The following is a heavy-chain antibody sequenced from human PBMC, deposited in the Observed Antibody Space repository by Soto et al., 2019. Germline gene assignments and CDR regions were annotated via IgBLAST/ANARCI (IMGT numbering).Heavy chain of an antibody. Sequence: SETLSLTCSVSGGSIRTYYWNWTRQPPGGGLEWIAYIHYSGVTNYSPSPRGRVSISIDRSNNEFSLKVSSVTAADTAVYYCARDRAEGSSSTPAGGMDVWGPGTTVTVSS. CDR1: GGSIRTYY. CDR3: ARDRAEGSSSTPAGGMDV. V-gene: IGHV4-59*01. CDR2: IHYSGVT. D-gene: IGHD6-6*01. J-gene: IGHJ6*02.